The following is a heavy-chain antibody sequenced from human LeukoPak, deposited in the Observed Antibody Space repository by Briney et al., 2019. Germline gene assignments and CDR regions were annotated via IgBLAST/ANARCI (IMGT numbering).Heavy chain of an antibody. J-gene: IGHJ4*02. D-gene: IGHD3-10*01. CDR1: GFSFSRYW. CDR2: IKFDGNEK. Sequence: GGSLRLSWTASGFSFSRYWLSWVRQALGKGLEWVANIKFDGNEKYYVDSVKGRFTISRDNAKNSLYLQMNSLRAEDTAIYYCARLYEAFYNWGQGTLVTVSS. CDR3: ARLYEAFYN. V-gene: IGHV3-7*01.